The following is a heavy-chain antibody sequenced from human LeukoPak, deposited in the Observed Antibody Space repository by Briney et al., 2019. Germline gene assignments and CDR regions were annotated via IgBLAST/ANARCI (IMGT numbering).Heavy chain of an antibody. CDR2: IYTSGST. Sequence: SETLSLTCTVSGGSISSYYWSWIRQPAGKGLEWIGRIYTSGSTNYNPSLKSRVTMSVDTSKNQFSLKLSSVTAADTAVYYCARRLLTTTSYNWFDPWGQGTLVTVSS. D-gene: IGHD4-4*01. V-gene: IGHV4-4*07. J-gene: IGHJ5*02. CDR1: GGSISSYY. CDR3: ARRLLTTTSYNWFDP.